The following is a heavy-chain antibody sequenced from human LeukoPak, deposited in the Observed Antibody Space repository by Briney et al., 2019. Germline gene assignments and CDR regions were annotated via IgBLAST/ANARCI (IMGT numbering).Heavy chain of an antibody. V-gene: IGHV4-34*01. CDR1: GGSFSGYH. Sequence: SETLSLTCTVYGGSFSGYHWSWIRQPPGKGLEWIGEIDHSGSTNYNPSLKSRVTISVDTSKNQFSLKLSSVTAADTAVYYCARGGWRLPSVVWGKGTTVTVSS. CDR3: ARGGWRLPSVV. D-gene: IGHD2-15*01. J-gene: IGHJ6*04. CDR2: IDHSGST.